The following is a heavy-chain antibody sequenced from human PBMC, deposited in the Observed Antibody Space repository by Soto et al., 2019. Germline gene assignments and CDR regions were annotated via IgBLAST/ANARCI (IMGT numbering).Heavy chain of an antibody. CDR2: INPDNGGT. J-gene: IGHJ4*02. V-gene: IGHV1-2*02. CDR1: GYTFTDYF. CDR3: TRSSQYSASLEFDF. Sequence: ASVKVSCKASGYTFTDYFIHWVRQAPGQGLEWMGWINPDNGGTVYAQKFQGRITMARDTPVSTVYMELSGLRSGDTAVYYCTRSSQYSASLEFDFWGQGTLVTVSS. D-gene: IGHD5-12*01.